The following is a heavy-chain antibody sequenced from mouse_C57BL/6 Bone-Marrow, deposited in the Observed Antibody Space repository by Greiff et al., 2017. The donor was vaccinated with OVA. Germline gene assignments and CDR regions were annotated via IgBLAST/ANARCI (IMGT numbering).Heavy chain of an antibody. J-gene: IGHJ1*03. CDR3: ARDAGLRHWYFDV. CDR2: SRNKANDYTT. Sequence: DVHLVESGGGLVQSGRSLRLSCATSGFTFSDFYMEWVRQAPGKGLEWIAASRNKANDYTTEYSASVKGRFIVSRDTSQSILYLQMNALRAEDTAIYYCARDAGLRHWYFDVWGTGTTVTVSS. V-gene: IGHV7-1*01. D-gene: IGHD2-4*01. CDR1: GFTFSDFY.